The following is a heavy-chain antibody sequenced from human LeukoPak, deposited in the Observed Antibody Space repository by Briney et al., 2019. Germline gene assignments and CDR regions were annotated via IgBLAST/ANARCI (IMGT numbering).Heavy chain of an antibody. Sequence: SETLSLTCAVYGGSFSGYYWSWIRQPPGKGLERIGEINHSGSTNYNPSLKSRVTISVDTSKNQFSLKLSSVTAADTAVYYCARALYKLVPDYWGQGTLVTVSS. CDR3: ARALYKLVPDY. J-gene: IGHJ4*02. D-gene: IGHD6-13*01. CDR2: INHSGST. CDR1: GGSFSGYY. V-gene: IGHV4-34*01.